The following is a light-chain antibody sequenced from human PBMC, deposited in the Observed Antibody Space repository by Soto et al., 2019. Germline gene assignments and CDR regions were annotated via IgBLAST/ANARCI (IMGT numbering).Light chain of an antibody. V-gene: IGKV2-30*02. J-gene: IGKJ2*01. CDR3: MQGTHWPPYT. CDR2: RVS. Sequence: DVVMTQSPLSLPVNLGEPAAISCRSTQSLVHSDGDTYLSWFHQRPGQSPRRLIFRVSKRDFGVPPRFIGSGSGTDFTLEITSVGAEDVGVYYCMQGTHWPPYTFGQGTRLEIK. CDR1: QSLVHSDGDTY.